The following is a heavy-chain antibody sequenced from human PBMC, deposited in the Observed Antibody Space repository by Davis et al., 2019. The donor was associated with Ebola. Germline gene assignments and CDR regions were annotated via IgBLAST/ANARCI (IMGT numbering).Heavy chain of an antibody. Sequence: PSETLSLTCTVSGGSISSGPYYWGWIRQPPGKGLEWIGSINYSGSTYYNPSLKSRVTISVDMSKNQFSLKLNSVTAADTAVYYCARAPIAGAGTRWGTRWFDPWGQGTLVTVSS. J-gene: IGHJ5*02. V-gene: IGHV4-39*07. CDR2: INYSGST. CDR3: ARAPIAGAGTRWGTRWFDP. D-gene: IGHD6-13*01. CDR1: GGSISSGPYY.